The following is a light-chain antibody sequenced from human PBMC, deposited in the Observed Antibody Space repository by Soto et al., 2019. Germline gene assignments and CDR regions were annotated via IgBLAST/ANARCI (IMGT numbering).Light chain of an antibody. V-gene: IGLV2-14*01. J-gene: IGLJ1*01. CDR3: SSYTSSSTLGYV. Sequence: QSVLTQPASVSGSPGQSITISCTGTRSDVGAYNYVSWYQQHPGKAPELMIYDVSNRPSGVSNRFSGSKSGNTASLTISGLQAEDEADYYCSSYTSSSTLGYVFGTGTKVTVL. CDR2: DVS. CDR1: RSDVGAYNY.